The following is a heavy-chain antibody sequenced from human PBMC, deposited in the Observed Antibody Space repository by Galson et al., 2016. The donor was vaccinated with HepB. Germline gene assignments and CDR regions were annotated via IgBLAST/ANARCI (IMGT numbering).Heavy chain of an antibody. D-gene: IGHD2-2*01. CDR1: GYTFTSYG. J-gene: IGHJ4*02. CDR2: ISAYNGNT. CDR3: ARGPSSTRTFDY. Sequence: SVKVSCKASGYTFTSYGITWVRQAPGQGLEWMGWISAYNGNTNYAQKLQGRVTMTTDTSTSTAYMELRSLRSDDTAMYYCARGPSSTRTFDYWGQGTLVTVSS. V-gene: IGHV1-18*01.